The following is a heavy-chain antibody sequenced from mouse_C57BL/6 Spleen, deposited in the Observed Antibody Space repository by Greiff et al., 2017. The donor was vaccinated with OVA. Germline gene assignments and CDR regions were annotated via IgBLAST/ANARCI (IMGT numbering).Heavy chain of an antibody. Sequence: EVMLVESGGGLVKPGGSLKLSCAASGFTFSDYGMHWVRQAPEKGLEWVAYISSGSSTIYYADTVKGRFTISRDNAKNTLFLQMTSLRSEDTAMYYCARCNYDWYFGVWGTGTTVTVSS. CDR1: GFTFSDYG. CDR3: ARCNYDWYFGV. V-gene: IGHV5-17*01. CDR2: ISSGSSTI. D-gene: IGHD2-1*01. J-gene: IGHJ1*03.